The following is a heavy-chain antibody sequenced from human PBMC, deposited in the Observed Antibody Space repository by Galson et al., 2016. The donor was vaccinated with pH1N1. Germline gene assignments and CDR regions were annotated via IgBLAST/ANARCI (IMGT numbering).Heavy chain of an antibody. CDR3: ASGRDYDILTGSSYYFDF. CDR2: IYYSGNT. CDR1: NGSISSGDYF. Sequence: TLSLTCTVSNGSISSGDYFWSWIRQPPGKGLEWIGYIYYSGNTYYTPSLKSRFTISLDTSKNQFSLRLTSVTATDTAIYYCASGRDYDILTGSSYYFDFWGQGTLVTVSS. D-gene: IGHD3-9*01. V-gene: IGHV4-30-4*08. J-gene: IGHJ4*02.